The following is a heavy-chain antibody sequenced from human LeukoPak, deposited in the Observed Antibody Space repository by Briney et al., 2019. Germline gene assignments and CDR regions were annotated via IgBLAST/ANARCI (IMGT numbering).Heavy chain of an antibody. CDR2: ITTSGVNT. D-gene: IGHD4-11*01. CDR3: AKLTTS. Sequence: GGSLRLSCAASAFTLSSYAMGWVRQAPGKGLEWVSLITTSGVNTYYADSVKGRFTISRDNSNNTLYLQMNSLRAEDTAVYYCAKLTTSWGQGTLVTVSS. CDR1: AFTLSSYA. J-gene: IGHJ4*02. V-gene: IGHV3-23*01.